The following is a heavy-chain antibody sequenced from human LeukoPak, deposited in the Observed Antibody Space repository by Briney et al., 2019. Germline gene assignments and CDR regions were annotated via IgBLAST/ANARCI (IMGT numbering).Heavy chain of an antibody. CDR3: ARDPPRRRYYDSSGYYYAPFDY. D-gene: IGHD3-22*01. J-gene: IGHJ4*02. Sequence: PGGSLRLSCAASGFTFSSYWMHWVRQAPGKGLVWVSRINSDGSSTSYADSVKGRFTISRDNAKNTLYLQMNSLGAEDTAVYYCARDPPRRRYYDSSGYYYAPFDYWGQGTLVTVSS. CDR1: GFTFSSYW. CDR2: INSDGSST. V-gene: IGHV3-74*01.